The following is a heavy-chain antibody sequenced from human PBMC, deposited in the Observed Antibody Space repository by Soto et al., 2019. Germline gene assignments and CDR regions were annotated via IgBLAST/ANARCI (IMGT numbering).Heavy chain of an antibody. CDR3: ARGNPFNYVGFDV. CDR2: MNAKSGDT. Sequence: QAHLEQSGAELKRPGASVKVSCKASGYTFSDFDINWLRQASGQGPEGMGWMNAKSGDTFFAQRFQGKFNMTWDTSLSTAYMEVGSLTSDDTAIYYCARGNPFNYVGFDVWGQGTTVAVSS. D-gene: IGHD3-16*01. CDR1: GYTFSDFD. J-gene: IGHJ6*02. V-gene: IGHV1-8*01.